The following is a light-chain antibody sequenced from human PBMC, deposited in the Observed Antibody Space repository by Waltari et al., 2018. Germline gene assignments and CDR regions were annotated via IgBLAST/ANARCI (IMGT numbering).Light chain of an antibody. CDR3: QSYDTTLSVV. J-gene: IGLJ3*02. CDR2: GSA. CDR1: GSNIGAGYD. V-gene: IGLV1-40*01. Sequence: QSVLTQPPSVSGAPGQRVTISCTGSGSNIGAGYDVHWYQQLPRAAPKLLIYGSASRPLGVPDRFFGSTSGTSAVLAITGLQAEDEADYYCQSYDTTLSVVFGGGTKLTVL.